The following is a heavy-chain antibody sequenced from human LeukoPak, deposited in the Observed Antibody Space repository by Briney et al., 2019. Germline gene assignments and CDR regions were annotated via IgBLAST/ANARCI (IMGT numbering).Heavy chain of an antibody. CDR1: GFTFSNYD. V-gene: IGHV3-48*03. J-gene: IGHJ4*02. CDR2: ISASGAII. Sequence: GGSLRLSCAASGFTFSNYDMVWVRQAPGKGLEWVSYISASGAIISYADPVKGRFTISRDNAKNSLYLQMNSLRVEDTAVYYCARNSPGLGYWGQGTLVTVSS. CDR3: ARNSPGLGY. D-gene: IGHD6-25*01.